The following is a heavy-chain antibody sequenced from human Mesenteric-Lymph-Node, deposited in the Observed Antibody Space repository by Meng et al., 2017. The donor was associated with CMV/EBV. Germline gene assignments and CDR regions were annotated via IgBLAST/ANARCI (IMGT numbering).Heavy chain of an antibody. CDR1: GDSISSGDHY. J-gene: IGHJ4*02. V-gene: IGHV4-30-4*08. CDR2: IYYRGGT. CDR3: ARGYCTSSSCYSFGW. Sequence: LRLSCTVSGDSISSGDHYWSWIRQSPGKGLEWIGYIYYRGGTYYNPSLKSRVNISVDTSKNQLSLKLRSVTAADTAVYYCARGYCTSSSCYSFGWWGQGTLVTVSS. D-gene: IGHD2-2*02.